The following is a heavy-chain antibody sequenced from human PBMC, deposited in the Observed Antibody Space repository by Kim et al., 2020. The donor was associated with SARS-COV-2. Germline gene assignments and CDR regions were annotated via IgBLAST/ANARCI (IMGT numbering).Heavy chain of an antibody. Sequence: GGSLRLSCAASGFTFSSYWMSWVRQAPGKGLEWVANIKQDGSEKYYVDSVKGRFTISRDNAKNSLYLQMNSLRAEDAAVYYCARVTRTVTTLDAFDIWGQGTMVTVSS. CDR1: GFTFSSYW. D-gene: IGHD4-17*01. J-gene: IGHJ3*02. V-gene: IGHV3-7*01. CDR3: ARVTRTVTTLDAFDI. CDR2: IKQDGSEK.